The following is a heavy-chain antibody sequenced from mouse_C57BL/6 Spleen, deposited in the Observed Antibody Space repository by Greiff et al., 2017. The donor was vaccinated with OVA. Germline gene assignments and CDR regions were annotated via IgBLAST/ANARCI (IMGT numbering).Heavy chain of an antibody. D-gene: IGHD1-1*01. V-gene: IGHV1-58*01. CDR2: IYIGNGYT. J-gene: IGHJ1*03. Sequence: EVKLMESGAELVRPGSSVKMSCKTSGYTFTSYGINWVKQRPGQGLEWIGYIYIGNGYTEYNEKFKGKATLTSDTSSSTAYMQLSSLTSEDSAIYFCARSGAYGSSLYWYFDVWGTGTTVTVSS. CDR1: GYTFTSYG. CDR3: ARSGAYGSSLYWYFDV.